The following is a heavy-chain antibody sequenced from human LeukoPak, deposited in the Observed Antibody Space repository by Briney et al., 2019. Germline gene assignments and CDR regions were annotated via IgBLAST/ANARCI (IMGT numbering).Heavy chain of an antibody. D-gene: IGHD6-13*01. CDR2: IYSGGST. J-gene: IGHJ4*02. Sequence: GGSLRLSCTASGFTVSSNYMSWVRQAPGEGLEWVSVIYSGGSTYYADSVKGRFTISRDNSKNTLYCQIKSLRAEDTAVYYCARSEYSSSDWGQGTLVTVSS. CDR1: GFTVSSNY. V-gene: IGHV3-66*01. CDR3: ARSEYSSSD.